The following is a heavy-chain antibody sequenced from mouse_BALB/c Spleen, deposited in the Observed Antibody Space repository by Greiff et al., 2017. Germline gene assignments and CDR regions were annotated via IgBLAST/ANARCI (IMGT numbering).Heavy chain of an antibody. J-gene: IGHJ1*01. Sequence: EVKVEESGGGLVKPGGSLKLSCAASGFTFSSYAMSWVRQTPEKRLEWVASISSGGSTYYPDSVKGRFTISRDNARNILYLQMSSLRSEDTAMYYCARGSSSHWYFDVWGAGTTVTVSS. CDR1: GFTFSSYA. V-gene: IGHV5-6-5*01. D-gene: IGHD1-1*01. CDR2: ISSGGST. CDR3: ARGSSSHWYFDV.